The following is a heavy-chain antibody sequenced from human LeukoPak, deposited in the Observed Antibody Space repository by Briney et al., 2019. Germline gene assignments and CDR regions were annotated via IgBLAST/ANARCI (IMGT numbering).Heavy chain of an antibody. V-gene: IGHV4-34*01. CDR1: GGSSSGYY. Sequence: SETLSLTCAVYGGSSSGYYWSWIRQPPGKGLEWIGEINHSGSTNYNPSLKSRVTISVDTSKNQFSLKLSSVTAAGTAVYCCARAVYVNYYGSGSYWNYWGQGTLVTVSS. CDR3: ARAVYVNYYGSGSYWNY. D-gene: IGHD3-10*01. CDR2: INHSGST. J-gene: IGHJ4*02.